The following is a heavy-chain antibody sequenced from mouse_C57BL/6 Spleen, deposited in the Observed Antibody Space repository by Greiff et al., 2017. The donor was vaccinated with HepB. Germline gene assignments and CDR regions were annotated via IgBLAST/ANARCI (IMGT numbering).Heavy chain of an antibody. D-gene: IGHD1-1*01. Sequence: EVKLVESGGGLVKPGGSLKLSCAASGFTFSDYGMHWVRQAPEKGLEWVAYISHGSSTIYYADTVKGRFTISRDNAKNTLFLQMTSLMSEDTAMYYCARNYGSSYWYFDVWGTGTTVTVSS. CDR3: ARNYGSSYWYFDV. J-gene: IGHJ1*03. CDR2: ISHGSSTI. V-gene: IGHV5-17*01. CDR1: GFTFSDYG.